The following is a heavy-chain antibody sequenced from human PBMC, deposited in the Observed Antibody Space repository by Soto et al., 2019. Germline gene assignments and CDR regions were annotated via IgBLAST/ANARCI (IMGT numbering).Heavy chain of an antibody. CDR2: IIPIFGTA. D-gene: IGHD3-22*01. Sequence: QVQLVQSGAEVKKPGSSVKVSCKASGGTFSSYAISWVRQAPGQGLEWLGGIIPIFGTANYAQKFQGRVTITADKSTSTAYMVLRSLRSEDTAVYYCARSDYYYDISGSIPGLYYFDDWGQGTLVTVST. V-gene: IGHV1-69*06. CDR3: ARSDYYYDISGSIPGLYYFDD. J-gene: IGHJ4*02. CDR1: GGTFSSYA.